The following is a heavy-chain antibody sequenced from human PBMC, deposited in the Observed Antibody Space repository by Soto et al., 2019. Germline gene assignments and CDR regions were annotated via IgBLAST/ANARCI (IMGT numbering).Heavy chain of an antibody. Sequence: QVQLVQSGVEAKKPGASVKVSCKASGYTFSNYGISWVRQAPGQGLEWMGWISTYNGNTNYAQKLQGRVTMTTDTSTSTVYMELRSLRSDDTAVYYCARDRGYCSTTSCYFEADYWGQGTLVTVSS. CDR2: ISTYNGNT. D-gene: IGHD2-2*01. CDR1: GYTFSNYG. V-gene: IGHV1-18*01. J-gene: IGHJ4*02. CDR3: ARDRGYCSTTSCYFEADY.